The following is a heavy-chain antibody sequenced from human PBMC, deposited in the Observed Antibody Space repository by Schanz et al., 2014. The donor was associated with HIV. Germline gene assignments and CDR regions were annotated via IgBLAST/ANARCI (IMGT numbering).Heavy chain of an antibody. CDR3: AKDRNYYESKYRGKGNYYYYYGMDV. CDR1: GFTFDNYG. CDR2: ISYDGRNK. D-gene: IGHD3-22*01. Sequence: QVRLVESGGGVVQPGRSLRLSCAASGFTFDNYGMHWVRQAPGKGLEWVAVISYDGRNKYFADSVKGRFTISRDNSKNSLYLVIKSLRAEDAAVYYCAKDRNYYESKYRGKGNYYYYYGMDVWGQGTTVTVSS. V-gene: IGHV3-30*18. J-gene: IGHJ6*02.